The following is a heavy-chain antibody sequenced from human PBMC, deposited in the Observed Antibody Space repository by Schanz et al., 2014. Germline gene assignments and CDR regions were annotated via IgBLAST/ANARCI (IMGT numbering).Heavy chain of an antibody. Sequence: QVQLQESGPGRVRPSETLSLTSTVSGGSIRSGGYYWDWIRLLPGKGLEWIGYISYSGSTSFNPSLKSRLAMSVDTSKSQFSLRLSSVTAADTAVYYCARHGGIPYYPMDVWGQGTTVTVSS. CDR3: ARHGGIPYYPMDV. CDR2: ISYSGST. J-gene: IGHJ6*02. V-gene: IGHV4-31*03. D-gene: IGHD3-16*01. CDR1: GGSIRSGGYY.